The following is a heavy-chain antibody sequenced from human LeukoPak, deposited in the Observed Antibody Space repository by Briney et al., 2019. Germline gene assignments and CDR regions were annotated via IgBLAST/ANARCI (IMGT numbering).Heavy chain of an antibody. CDR3: TRDTGTTGEVKFDP. J-gene: IGHJ5*02. CDR1: GNSFGDYY. D-gene: IGHD4-17*01. CDR2: IYTSGST. V-gene: IGHV4-4*07. Sequence: SGTLSLTCTVSGNSFGDYYWSWIRQPAGKGLEWIGRIYTSGSTTYNPSLKSRVTMSVDTSKSQFSLNLMSVTAADTAVYYCTRDTGTTGEVKFDPWGQGTLVTVSS.